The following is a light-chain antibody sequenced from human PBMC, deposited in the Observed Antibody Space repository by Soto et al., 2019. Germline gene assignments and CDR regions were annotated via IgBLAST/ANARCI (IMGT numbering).Light chain of an antibody. CDR1: QGIRND. V-gene: IGKV1-6*01. Sequence: AIQMPQSPSSLSASVGDRVTITCRASQGIRNDLGWYQQKPGKAPKLLIYAASSLQSGVPSRFSGSGSGTDFTLTISSLHPEDFATYYCLQDYNYPWTFGQGTKVDIK. CDR2: AAS. CDR3: LQDYNYPWT. J-gene: IGKJ1*01.